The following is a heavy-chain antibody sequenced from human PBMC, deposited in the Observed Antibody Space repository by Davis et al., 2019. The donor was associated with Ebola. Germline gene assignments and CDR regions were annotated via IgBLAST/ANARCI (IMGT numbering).Heavy chain of an antibody. J-gene: IGHJ6*02. V-gene: IGHV5-51*01. CDR2: IYPDDSDT. CDR3: ARRVRSGDPGMDV. D-gene: IGHD6-19*01. Sequence: GESLKISCEGSEDTFNNFWIGWVRQMPGKGLEWMGIIYPDDSDTGYSPSFEGQVAISVDKSINTAYLEWSSLEASDPAMYFCARRVRSGDPGMDVWGQGTTVTVSS. CDR1: EDTFNNFW.